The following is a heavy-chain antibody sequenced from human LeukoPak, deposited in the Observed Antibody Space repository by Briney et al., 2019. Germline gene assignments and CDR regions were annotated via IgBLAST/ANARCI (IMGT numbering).Heavy chain of an antibody. V-gene: IGHV3-23*01. Sequence: GGSLRLSCAASGFTFSSHGMTWVRQAPGKGLEWVSSISGSGVNTYYADSVKGRFTIARDNSKNTLYLQMNSLRVEDMAVYYCAKGRVVVAATYFDYWGQGTLVTVSS. CDR3: AKGRVVVAATYFDY. D-gene: IGHD2-15*01. CDR2: ISGSGVNT. CDR1: GFTFSSHG. J-gene: IGHJ4*02.